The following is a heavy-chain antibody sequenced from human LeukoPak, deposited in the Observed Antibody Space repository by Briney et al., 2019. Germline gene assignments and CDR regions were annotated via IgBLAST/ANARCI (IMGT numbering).Heavy chain of an antibody. D-gene: IGHD5-18*01. CDR1: GFTFSSYA. Sequence: GRSLRLSCAASGFTFSSYAMHWVRQAPGKGLEWVAVISYDGSNKYYADSVKGRFTISRDNSKNTLYLQMNSLRAEDTAAYYCARDRQLWLPDYYYYYGMDVWGKGTTVTVSS. CDR2: ISYDGSNK. CDR3: ARDRQLWLPDYYYYYGMDV. V-gene: IGHV3-30*04. J-gene: IGHJ6*04.